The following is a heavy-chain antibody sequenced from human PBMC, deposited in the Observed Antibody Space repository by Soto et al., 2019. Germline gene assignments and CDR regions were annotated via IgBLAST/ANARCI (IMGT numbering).Heavy chain of an antibody. D-gene: IGHD6-19*01. Sequence: ASVKVSCKASGYTFTGYYMHWVRQAPGQGLEWMGWINPNSGGTNYAQKFQGWVTMTRDTSISTAYMELSRLRSDDTAVYYCARAGGFSSGWLPEYYYYMDVWGKGTTVTVSS. CDR3: ARAGGFSSGWLPEYYYYMDV. J-gene: IGHJ6*03. V-gene: IGHV1-2*04. CDR2: INPNSGGT. CDR1: GYTFTGYY.